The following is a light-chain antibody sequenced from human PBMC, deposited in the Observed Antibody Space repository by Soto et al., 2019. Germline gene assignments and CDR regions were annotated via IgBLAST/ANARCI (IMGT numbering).Light chain of an antibody. CDR3: QSYDSTVSVV. CDR2: EHN. CDR1: SGSIASSS. Sequence: NFMLPQPHSVSESPGKTGTVSFTRDSGSIASSSVQWFQQRPGSAPNTVIYEHNQRPSGVPDRFSGSIDSSSNSTSLTISVLRAEDEADYYCQSYDSTVSVVLVGGTKLTVL. V-gene: IGLV6-57*04. J-gene: IGLJ2*01.